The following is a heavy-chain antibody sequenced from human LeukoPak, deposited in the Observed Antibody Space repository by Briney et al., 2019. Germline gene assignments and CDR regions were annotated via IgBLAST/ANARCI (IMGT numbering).Heavy chain of an antibody. CDR3: ARGLEYSSSWYPDDAFDI. D-gene: IGHD6-13*01. V-gene: IGHV6-1*01. CDR1: GDSVSSNSSA. Sequence: SQTLSLTCAISGDSVSSNSSAWNWIRQSPSRGLEWLGRTYYRSKWYNDYAVSVKSRITINPDTSKNQFSLQLNSVTPEDTAVYYCARGLEYSSSWYPDDAFDIWGQGTMVTVSS. J-gene: IGHJ3*02. CDR2: TYYRSKWYN.